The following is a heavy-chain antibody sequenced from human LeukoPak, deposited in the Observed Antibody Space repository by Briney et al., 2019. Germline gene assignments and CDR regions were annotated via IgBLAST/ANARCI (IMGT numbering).Heavy chain of an antibody. CDR2: INPNSGGT. D-gene: IGHD6-19*01. V-gene: IGHV1-2*02. CDR1: GHTFTGYY. CDR3: AQSSGWDSLKY. Sequence: ASVKVSCKASGHTFTGYYMHWVRQAPGQGLEWMGWINPNSGGTNRAQKFQGRVSMTRDTSISTAYMELSRLRSDDTAVYYCAQSSGWDSLKYWGQGTLVTVSS. J-gene: IGHJ4*02.